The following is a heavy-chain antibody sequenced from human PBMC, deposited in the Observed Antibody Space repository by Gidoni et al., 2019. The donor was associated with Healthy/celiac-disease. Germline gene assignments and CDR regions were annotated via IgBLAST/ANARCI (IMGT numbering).Heavy chain of an antibody. D-gene: IGHD1-7*01. CDR1: GFTFSSYS. V-gene: IGHV3-21*01. CDR3: ARSGLAGTTSSFDY. Sequence: EVQLVESGGGLVKPGGSLRRPCAASGFTFSSYSMNWVRQAPGKGLECVSSISSSSSYIYYANSVKGRFTIARDNAKNSLYLQMNSLRAEDTAVYYCARSGLAGTTSSFDYWGQGTLVTVSS. CDR2: ISSSSSYI. J-gene: IGHJ4*02.